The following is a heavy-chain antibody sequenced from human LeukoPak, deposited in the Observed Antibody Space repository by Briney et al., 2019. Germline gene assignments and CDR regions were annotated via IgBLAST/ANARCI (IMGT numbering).Heavy chain of an antibody. CDR2: IYHSGST. J-gene: IGHJ4*02. V-gene: IGHV4-34*01. CDR3: ARQTGSGLFILP. CDR1: GGSFSGYY. D-gene: IGHD3/OR15-3a*01. Sequence: SETLSLTCAVYGGSFSGYYWGWIRQPPGKGLEWIGSIYHSGSTYYNPSLKSRVTISVDTSKNQFSLRLTSVTAADTAVYYCARQTGSGLFILPGGQGTLVTVSS.